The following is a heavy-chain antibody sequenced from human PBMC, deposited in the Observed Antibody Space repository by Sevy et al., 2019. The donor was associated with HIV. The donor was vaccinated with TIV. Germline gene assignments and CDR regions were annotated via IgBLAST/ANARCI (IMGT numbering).Heavy chain of an antibody. Sequence: ASVKVSCKASGYTFTGYYMHWVRQAPGQGLEWMGRINPNSGGTNYAQKFQGRVTMTRDTSISTAYMELSRLRSDDTALYYCARDLTPLMITFGGVIAPSLNWFDPWGQGTLVTVSS. D-gene: IGHD3-16*02. CDR2: INPNSGGT. CDR1: GYTFTGYY. CDR3: ARDLTPLMITFGGVIAPSLNWFDP. V-gene: IGHV1-2*06. J-gene: IGHJ5*02.